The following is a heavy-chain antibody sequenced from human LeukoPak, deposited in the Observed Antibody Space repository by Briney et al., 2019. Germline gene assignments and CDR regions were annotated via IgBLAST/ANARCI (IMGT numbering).Heavy chain of an antibody. J-gene: IGHJ4*02. Sequence: ASVKVSCKASGYTFTYYAITWVRQAPGQGLEWMGWTSTYNDGKIYAQSLQGRITMTTDTSTNTAYMELSSLRSDDTAVYYCGAGHPRVDYWGQGTLVTVSS. CDR1: GYTFTYYA. CDR2: TSTYNDGK. CDR3: GAGHPRVDY. V-gene: IGHV1-18*01.